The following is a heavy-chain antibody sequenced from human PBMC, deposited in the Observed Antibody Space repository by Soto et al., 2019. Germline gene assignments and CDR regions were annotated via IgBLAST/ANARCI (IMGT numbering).Heavy chain of an antibody. V-gene: IGHV3-23*01. D-gene: IGHD6-19*01. CDR3: AKDRRYSSGGPRVCYFDY. CDR2: ISGSGGST. J-gene: IGHJ4*02. Sequence: GGSKRLPSAAAGFTFSSYAMSCVSKAPGKGLEWVSAISGSGGSTYYADSVKGRFTISRDNSKNTLYLQMNSLRAEDTAVYYCAKDRRYSSGGPRVCYFDYWGQGTLVTVSS. CDR1: GFTFSSYA.